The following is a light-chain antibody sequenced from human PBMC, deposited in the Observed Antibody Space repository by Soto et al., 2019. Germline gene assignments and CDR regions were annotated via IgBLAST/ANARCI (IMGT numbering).Light chain of an antibody. CDR1: SFNIENKN. Sequence: QPVLTQPPSASGTPGQRVTISCSRTSFNIENKNVYWYQQLPGTAPKLLIYRDNQRPSGVPDRFSGSKSGTSASLAISGLRSEDEADYYCAAWDDSLSGWVFGGGTQLTVL. CDR3: AAWDDSLSGWV. CDR2: RDN. V-gene: IGLV1-47*01. J-gene: IGLJ3*02.